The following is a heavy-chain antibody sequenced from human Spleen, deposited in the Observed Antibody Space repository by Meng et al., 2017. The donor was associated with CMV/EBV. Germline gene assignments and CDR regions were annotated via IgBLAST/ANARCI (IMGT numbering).Heavy chain of an antibody. CDR2: FSGTYGRT. CDR1: GVSFSNYA. V-gene: IGHV3-23*01. CDR3: AKAGGQLVLSY. Sequence: GESLKISCAASGVSFSNYAMSWVRQAPGKGLEWVSVFSGTYGRTYSADSVKGRFTISRDNSKNTLYLQMNSLRAEDTAVYYCAKAGGQLVLSYWGQGTLVTVSS. D-gene: IGHD6-6*01. J-gene: IGHJ4*02.